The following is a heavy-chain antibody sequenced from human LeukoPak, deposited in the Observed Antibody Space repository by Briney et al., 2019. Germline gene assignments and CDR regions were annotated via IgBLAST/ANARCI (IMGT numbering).Heavy chain of an antibody. D-gene: IGHD1-1*01. V-gene: IGHV3-23*01. CDR2: VSGSGGRGAT. CDR3: AKVVGYNYGYYDY. Sequence: GGSLRLSCVASGFTFINYVMSWVRQVPGEGPEWISAVSGSGGRGATYYSDSVKGRFTISRDNSKNTLYLQMNSLRAEDTAVYYCAKVVGYNYGYYDYWGQGTLVTVSS. J-gene: IGHJ4*02. CDR1: GFTFINYV.